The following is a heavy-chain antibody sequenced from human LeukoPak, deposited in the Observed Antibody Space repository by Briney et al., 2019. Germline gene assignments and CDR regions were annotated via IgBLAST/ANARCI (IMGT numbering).Heavy chain of an antibody. J-gene: IGHJ6*02. CDR3: ARVRGYCSSTSCYKPRGGRYYYGMDV. CDR1: GGTFSSYA. CDR2: IIPIFGTA. D-gene: IGHD2-2*02. V-gene: IGHV1-69*13. Sequence: ASVTVSCKASGGTFSSYAISWVRQAPGQGLEWMGGIIPIFGTANYAQKFKGRVTITADESTSTAYMQLSSLRSEDTAVYYCARVRGYCSSTSCYKPRGGRYYYGMDVWGQGTTVTVSS.